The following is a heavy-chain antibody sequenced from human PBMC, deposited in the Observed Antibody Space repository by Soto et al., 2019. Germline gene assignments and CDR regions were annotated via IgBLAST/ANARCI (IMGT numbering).Heavy chain of an antibody. CDR3: AKSWPIQLWSSLDY. J-gene: IGHJ4*02. CDR1: GFTFSSYA. V-gene: IGHV3-30*18. Sequence: GGTLRLSCAASGFTFSSYAMHWVRQAPGKGLEWVAVISYDGSNKYYADSVKGRFTISRDNSKNTLYLQMNSLRAEDTAVYYCAKSWPIQLWSSLDYWGQGTLVTVSS. CDR2: ISYDGSNK. D-gene: IGHD5-18*01.